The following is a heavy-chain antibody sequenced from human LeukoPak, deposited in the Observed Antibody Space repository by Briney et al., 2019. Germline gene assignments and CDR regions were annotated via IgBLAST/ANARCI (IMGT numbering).Heavy chain of an antibody. CDR3: ARPITMVRGDNWFDP. Sequence: PSETLSLTCTVSGGSTSRNYWNWIRQPPGKGLEWIGNIYYSETTNYNPSLKSRVTISVDTSKNQFSLKLSSVTAADTAVYYCARPITMVRGDNWFDPWGQGTLVTVSS. D-gene: IGHD3-10*01. V-gene: IGHV4-59*08. J-gene: IGHJ5*02. CDR2: IYYSETT. CDR1: GGSTSRNY.